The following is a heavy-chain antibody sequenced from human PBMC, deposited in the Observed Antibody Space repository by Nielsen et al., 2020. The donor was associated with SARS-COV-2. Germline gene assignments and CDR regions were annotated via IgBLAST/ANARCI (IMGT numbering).Heavy chain of an antibody. V-gene: IGHV3-74*01. CDR1: GFTFSNYW. CDR3: VRSALYSSSSRWFDP. D-gene: IGHD6-6*01. CDR2: INSLGLTT. Sequence: GESLKISCTASGFTFSNYWMHWVRQAPGKGLVWVSRINSLGLTTNYADSVKGRFSISRDNSKNTLHLQMNSLRAEDTAIYYCVRSALYSSSSRWFDPWGQGTLVTVSS. J-gene: IGHJ5*02.